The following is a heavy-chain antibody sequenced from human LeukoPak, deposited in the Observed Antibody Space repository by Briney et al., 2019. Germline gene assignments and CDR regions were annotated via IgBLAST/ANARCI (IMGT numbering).Heavy chain of an antibody. CDR3: EKDWSSGWTYFDY. V-gene: IGHV3-43*02. D-gene: IGHD6-19*01. CDR2: ISGDGSSP. J-gene: IGHJ4*02. Sequence: GESPRLSCAVSGFTFEDFAMHWVRQAPGERLGGVYHISGDGSSPYYADSVKGRFTISRDDRENSLYLQMNSLRTGDTALYYCEKDWSSGWTYFDYWGQGTLVTVSS. CDR1: GFTFEDFA.